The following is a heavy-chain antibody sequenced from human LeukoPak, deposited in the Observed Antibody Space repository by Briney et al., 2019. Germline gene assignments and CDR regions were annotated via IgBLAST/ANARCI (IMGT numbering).Heavy chain of an antibody. V-gene: IGHV1-69*13. D-gene: IGHD2-2*01. Sequence: SVKVSCKASGGTFSSYAISWVRQAPAQGLEWMGGIIPIFGTANYAQKFQGRVTITADESTSTAYMELSSLRSEDTAVYYCARSQTDIVVVPGLDYWGQGTLVTVSS. CDR3: ARSQTDIVVVPGLDY. J-gene: IGHJ4*02. CDR1: GGTFSSYA. CDR2: IIPIFGTA.